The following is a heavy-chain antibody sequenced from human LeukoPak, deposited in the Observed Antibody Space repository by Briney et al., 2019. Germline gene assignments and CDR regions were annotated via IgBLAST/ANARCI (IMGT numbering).Heavy chain of an antibody. Sequence: PEGSLRLSCAASGFAFGSYAMHWVRQAPGKGLEWVAFIAYDGFDESYADSVKGRFTISRDNAKNSLYLQMNSLRAEDTAVYYCARENQLPEGAFDIWGQGTMVTVSS. CDR1: GFAFGSYA. CDR3: ARENQLPEGAFDI. D-gene: IGHD2-2*01. V-gene: IGHV3-30*03. CDR2: IAYDGFDE. J-gene: IGHJ3*02.